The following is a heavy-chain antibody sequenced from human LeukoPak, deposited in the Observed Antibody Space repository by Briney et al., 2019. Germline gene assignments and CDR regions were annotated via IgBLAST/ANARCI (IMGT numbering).Heavy chain of an antibody. D-gene: IGHD6-19*01. Sequence: ASVKVSCKASGFNFGNYYMHWVRQAPGQGLEWMGWISAYNGNTNYAQKLQGRVTMTTDTSTSTAYMELRSLRSDDTAVYYCARDFAAVASDGGPDAFDIWGQGTMVTVSS. CDR2: ISAYNGNT. J-gene: IGHJ3*02. CDR1: GFNFGNYY. CDR3: ARDFAAVASDGGPDAFDI. V-gene: IGHV1-18*04.